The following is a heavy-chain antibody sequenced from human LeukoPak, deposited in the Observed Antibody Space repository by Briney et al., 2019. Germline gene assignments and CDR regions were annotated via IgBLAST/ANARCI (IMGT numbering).Heavy chain of an antibody. Sequence: GGSLRLSCAASGFTFTTYTMNWLRQAPGRGLEGVSYISSSSRYIYYADSVKGRFTISRDNAKNSLYLQMDSLRAEDTAVYYCARIWALRFFSTWTRDYWGQGTLVTVSS. CDR2: ISSSSRYI. J-gene: IGHJ4*02. CDR1: GFTFTTYT. D-gene: IGHD6-13*01. V-gene: IGHV3-21*06. CDR3: ARIWALRFFSTWTRDY.